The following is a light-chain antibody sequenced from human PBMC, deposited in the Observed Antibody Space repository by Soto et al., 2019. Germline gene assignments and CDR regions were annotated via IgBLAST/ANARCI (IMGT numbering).Light chain of an antibody. V-gene: IGLV2-14*01. CDR2: EVT. J-gene: IGLJ3*02. Sequence: QAVLTQPASVSGSPGQSITISCTGTSSDIGGYNYVSWYQQHPGKAPKLMIYEVTNRPSGVSNRFSGSKSANTASLTISGLQAEDEADYYCSSYTTSSTLVVFGGGTMVTVL. CDR1: SSDIGGYNY. CDR3: SSYTTSSTLVV.